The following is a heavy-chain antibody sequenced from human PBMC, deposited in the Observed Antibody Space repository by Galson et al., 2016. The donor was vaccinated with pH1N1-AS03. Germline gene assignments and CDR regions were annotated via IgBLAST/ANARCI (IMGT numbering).Heavy chain of an antibody. CDR2: IYHSGSA. J-gene: IGHJ4*02. CDR1: GFSISSGHY. D-gene: IGHD1-26*01. CDR3: ARGGYYWGSGFFDF. Sequence: SETLSLTCSVSGFSISSGHYWGWIRQPPGKGLEWIGNIYHSGSAYYNPSLKSRVTMSVDTSTNQFSLKLASLTSADSAVYFWARGGYYWGSGFFDFWGQGTLVSVSS. V-gene: IGHV4-38-2*02.